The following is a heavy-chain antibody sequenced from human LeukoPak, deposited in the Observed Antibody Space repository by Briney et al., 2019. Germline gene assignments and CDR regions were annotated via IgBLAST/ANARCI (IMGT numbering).Heavy chain of an antibody. CDR2: IYYTGST. J-gene: IGHJ6*02. CDR1: GASVSSGSYY. CDR3: ARVLPDSYYYGMDV. D-gene: IGHD3-3*01. Sequence: RPSETLSLTCTVSGASVSSGSYYWSWIRQPPGKRLEWIGYIYYTGSTNYNPSLKSRLTISIDTSENQFSLKLSSVTAADTAVYYCARVLPDSYYYGMDVWGQGTTVTVS. V-gene: IGHV4-61*01.